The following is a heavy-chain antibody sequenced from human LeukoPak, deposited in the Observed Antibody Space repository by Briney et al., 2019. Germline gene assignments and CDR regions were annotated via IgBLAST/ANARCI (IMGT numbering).Heavy chain of an antibody. CDR2: ISYDGSNK. J-gene: IGHJ4*02. Sequence: GGSLRLSRAASGFTFSSYGMHWVRQAPAKGLEWVAVISYDGSNKYYADSVKGRFTISRDNSKNTLYLQMNSLRAEDTAVYYCAKDHRGSGSYYFDYWGQGTLVTVSS. D-gene: IGHD3-10*01. CDR3: AKDHRGSGSYYFDY. V-gene: IGHV3-30*18. CDR1: GFTFSSYG.